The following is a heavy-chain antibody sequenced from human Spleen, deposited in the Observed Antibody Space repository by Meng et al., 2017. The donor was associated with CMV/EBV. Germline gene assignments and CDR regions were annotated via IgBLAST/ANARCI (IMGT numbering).Heavy chain of an antibody. CDR2: ISSSGSTI. J-gene: IGHJ6*02. D-gene: IGHD1-7*01. V-gene: IGHV3-48*03. Sequence: GESLKISCAASGFTFSSYEMNWVRQAPGKGLEWVSYISSSGSTIYYADSVKGRFTISRDNAKNSLYLQMSSLRAEDTAVYYCARASLSGTTWDYYYGMDVWGQGTTVTVSS. CDR3: ARASLSGTTWDYYYGMDV. CDR1: GFTFSSYE.